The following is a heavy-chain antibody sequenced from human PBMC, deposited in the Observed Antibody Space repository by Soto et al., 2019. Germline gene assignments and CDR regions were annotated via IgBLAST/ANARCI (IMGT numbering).Heavy chain of an antibody. CDR3: ARDTGTVADSYYYGMDV. J-gene: IGHJ6*02. CDR2: INAGNGNT. Sequence: EASVKVSCKAAGYTFTNYAMHWVRQAPGQRLEWMGWINAGNGNTKHSQKFQGRVTITRDTSASTAYMELSSLRSEDAAVYYCARDTGTVADSYYYGMDVWGQGTTVTV. V-gene: IGHV1-3*01. CDR1: GYTFTNYA. D-gene: IGHD6-19*01.